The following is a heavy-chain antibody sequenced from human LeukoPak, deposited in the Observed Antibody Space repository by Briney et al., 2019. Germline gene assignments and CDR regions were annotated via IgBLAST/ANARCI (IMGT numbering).Heavy chain of an antibody. CDR2: ISSSGNTT. J-gene: IGHJ4*02. Sequence: GGSLRLSCAASGFTFSDNYMSWIRQAPGKGLEWVSYISSSGNTTYNADSVKGRFSITRDNAKNSLYLQMNSLRAEDTAVYYCAKDRHYQSNVLGNWGQGTLVTVSS. D-gene: IGHD3-22*01. CDR1: GFTFSDNY. V-gene: IGHV3-11*04. CDR3: AKDRHYQSNVLGN.